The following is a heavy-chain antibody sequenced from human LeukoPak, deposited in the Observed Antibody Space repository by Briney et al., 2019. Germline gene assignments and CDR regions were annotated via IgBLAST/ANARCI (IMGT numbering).Heavy chain of an antibody. CDR3: ARDRDYYDSSGLDY. V-gene: IGHV3-21*01. CDR1: GFTFSSYS. D-gene: IGHD3-22*01. Sequence: GGSLRLSCAASGFTFSSYSVNWVRQAPGKGLEWVSSISSSSSYIYYADSVKGRFTISRDNAKNSLYLQMNSLRAEDTAVYYCARDRDYYDSSGLDYWGQGTLVTVSS. J-gene: IGHJ4*02. CDR2: ISSSSSYI.